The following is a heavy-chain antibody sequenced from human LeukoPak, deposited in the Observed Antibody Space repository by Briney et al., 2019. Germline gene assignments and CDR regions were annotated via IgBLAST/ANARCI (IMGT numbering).Heavy chain of an antibody. CDR3: ARDLRMGGPWRQFDY. Sequence: SETLSLTCTVSGYSIRSGYYWAWIRQPPGKGLEWIGSTYHSGGTDYNPSLKGRVSISVDTSKNQFSLQLNSLTAADTAVYYCARDLRMGGPWRQFDYWGQGTLVTVSS. CDR2: TYHSGGT. D-gene: IGHD3-16*01. CDR1: GYSIRSGYY. V-gene: IGHV4-38-2*02. J-gene: IGHJ4*02.